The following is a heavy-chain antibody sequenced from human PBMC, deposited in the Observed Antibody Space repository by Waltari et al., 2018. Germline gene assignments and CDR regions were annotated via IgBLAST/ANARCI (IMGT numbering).Heavy chain of an antibody. Sequence: QVQLQQWGAGLLKPSETLSLTCAVYGGSFRGYYWSWIRQPPGRVLGGIGEINHSGSTNYNPSLKRRVTISVDTSKNQFSLKLSSVTAADTAVYYCARGPLYYDFWSGYSPYNWFDPWGQGTLVTVSS. D-gene: IGHD3-3*01. CDR1: GGSFRGYY. CDR3: ARGPLYYDFWSGYSPYNWFDP. J-gene: IGHJ5*02. V-gene: IGHV4-34*01. CDR2: INHSGST.